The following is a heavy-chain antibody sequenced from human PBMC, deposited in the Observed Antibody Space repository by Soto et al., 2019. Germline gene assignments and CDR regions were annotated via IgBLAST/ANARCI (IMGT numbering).Heavy chain of an antibody. Sequence: ASVKVSCKASGYTLTGYHMHWVRQAPGQGLEWMGCINPNSGDTNYAQKFQGRVTLTRDTSINTAYMELSRLRSDDTAVYYCARGEPSDFWGQGTLVTVSS. CDR3: ARGEPSDF. V-gene: IGHV1-2*02. J-gene: IGHJ4*02. CDR2: INPNSGDT. D-gene: IGHD1-26*01. CDR1: GYTLTGYH.